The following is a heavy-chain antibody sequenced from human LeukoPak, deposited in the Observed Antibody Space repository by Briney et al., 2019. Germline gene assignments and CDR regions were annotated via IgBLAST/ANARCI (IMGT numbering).Heavy chain of an antibody. Sequence: GASVKVSCKASGGTFSSYAISWVRQAPGQGLEWMGGIIPIFGTANYAQKFQGRVTITTDESTSTAYMELRSLRSDDTAVYYCARVGLWLWQHDKIDYWGQGTLVTVSS. CDR2: IIPIFGTA. V-gene: IGHV1-69*05. CDR1: GGTFSSYA. J-gene: IGHJ4*02. CDR3: ARVGLWLWQHDKIDY. D-gene: IGHD5-18*01.